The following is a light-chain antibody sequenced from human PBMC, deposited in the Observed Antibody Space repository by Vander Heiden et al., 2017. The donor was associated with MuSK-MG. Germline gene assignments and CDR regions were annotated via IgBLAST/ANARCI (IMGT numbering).Light chain of an antibody. CDR1: NIGSKS. V-gene: IGLV3-21*02. Sequence: SYVLTQPPSVSVAPGQTARITCGGNNIGSKSVQWYQQKPGQEPVRGVGENRDRPSGIPERFSGYNSGKKETRHTSRVEAGDEADDYCQVWDSRSEHWVFGGGTKLTVL. CDR2: ENR. J-gene: IGLJ3*02. CDR3: QVWDSRSEHWV.